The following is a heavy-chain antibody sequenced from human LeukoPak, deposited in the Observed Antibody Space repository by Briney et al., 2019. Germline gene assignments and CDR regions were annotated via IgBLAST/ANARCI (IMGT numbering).Heavy chain of an antibody. D-gene: IGHD2-15*01. CDR2: IGVTGDT. J-gene: IGHJ2*01. CDR1: GFTFSKDD. Sequence: GGSLRLSCAASGFTFSKDDFHWVRQAPGKGLEWVAAIGVTGDTYYSDSVKGRFTISREDAANSLYLQMRSLGAGDTALYYCTKEFCGSHAACAGGSYYDFWGRGALVTVSS. V-gene: IGHV3-13*01. CDR3: TKEFCGSHAACAGGSYYDF.